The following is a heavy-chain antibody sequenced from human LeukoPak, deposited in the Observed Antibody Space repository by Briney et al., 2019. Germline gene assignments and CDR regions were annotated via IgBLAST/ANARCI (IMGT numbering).Heavy chain of an antibody. CDR1: GFTVSRNY. Sequence: GGSLRLSCAASGFTVSRNYMSWVRQAPGKGLEWVSVIYSGGSTYYADFVKGGFTISRDNSKNTLYLQMNSLRVADTAVYYCAKEMAAGGDYWGQGTLVTVSS. CDR3: AKEMAAGGDY. CDR2: IYSGGST. D-gene: IGHD6-13*01. V-gene: IGHV3-66*01. J-gene: IGHJ4*02.